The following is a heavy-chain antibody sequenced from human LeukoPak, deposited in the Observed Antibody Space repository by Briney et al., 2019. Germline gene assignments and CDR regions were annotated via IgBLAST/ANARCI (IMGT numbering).Heavy chain of an antibody. CDR2: ISGSGGST. V-gene: IGHV3-23*01. D-gene: IGHD3-22*01. J-gene: IGHJ4*02. CDR1: GFTFSSYA. Sequence: PGGSLRLSCAASGFTFSSYAMSWVRQAPGKGLEWVSAISGSGGSTYYADSVKGRFTISRDNSKNTLYLQMNSLRAEDTAVYYCVKDSTTYYYDSSGYYLDYWGQGTLVTVSS. CDR3: VKDSTTYYYDSSGYYLDY.